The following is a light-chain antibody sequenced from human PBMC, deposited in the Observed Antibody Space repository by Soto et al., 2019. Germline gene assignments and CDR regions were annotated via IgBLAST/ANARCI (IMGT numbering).Light chain of an antibody. CDR1: RSDIGSYNY. Sequence: QSVLTQPASVSGSPGQSITISCSGTRSDIGSYNYVAWYQQFPGKTPKILIYGVSNRPSGVSSRFSGSKSGNTASLTVSGLQAEDEADYYCSSYAGGIKWVFGGGTKLTVL. CDR2: GVS. J-gene: IGLJ3*02. CDR3: SSYAGGIKWV. V-gene: IGLV2-14*01.